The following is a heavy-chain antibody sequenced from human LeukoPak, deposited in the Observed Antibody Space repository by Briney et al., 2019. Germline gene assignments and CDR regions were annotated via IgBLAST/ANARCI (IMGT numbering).Heavy chain of an antibody. J-gene: IGHJ4*02. CDR1: GFTFDRYD. Sequence: GGSLRLSCAASGFTFDRYDLPWVRQVPGKGLEWVSAIGNAADTYYPGSVKGRFTISRENAKNSFYLQMNALRAGDTAVYFCAGGRGQIINYWGQGTLVTVSS. CDR2: IGNAADT. V-gene: IGHV3-13*01. CDR3: AGGRGQIINY.